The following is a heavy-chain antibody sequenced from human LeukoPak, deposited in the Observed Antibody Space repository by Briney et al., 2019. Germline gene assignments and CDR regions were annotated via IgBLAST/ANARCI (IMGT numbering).Heavy chain of an antibody. CDR2: IYHSGST. CDR1: GGSISSSNW. J-gene: IGHJ5*02. CDR3: ARGVGGSEWNWFDP. V-gene: IGHV4-4*02. Sequence: PSETLSLTCAVSGGSISSSNWWGWVRQPPGKGLEWIGEIYHSGSTNYNPSLKSRVTISVDKSKNQFSLKLSSVTAADTAVYYCARGVGGSEWNWFDPWGQGTLVTVSS. D-gene: IGHD5-12*01.